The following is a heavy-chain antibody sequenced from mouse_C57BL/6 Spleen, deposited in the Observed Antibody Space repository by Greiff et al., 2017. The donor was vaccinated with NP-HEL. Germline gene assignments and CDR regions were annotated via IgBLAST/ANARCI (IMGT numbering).Heavy chain of an antibody. CDR3: ERALTGTGDY. D-gene: IGHD4-1*01. V-gene: IGHV1-50*01. Sequence: QVQLKQPGAELVKPGASVKLSCKASGYTFTSYWMQWVKQRPGQGLEWIGEIDPSDSYTNYNQKFKGKATLTVDTSSSTAYMQLSSLTSEDSAVYYCERALTGTGDYWGQGTTLTVSS. CDR1: GYTFTSYW. J-gene: IGHJ2*01. CDR2: IDPSDSYT.